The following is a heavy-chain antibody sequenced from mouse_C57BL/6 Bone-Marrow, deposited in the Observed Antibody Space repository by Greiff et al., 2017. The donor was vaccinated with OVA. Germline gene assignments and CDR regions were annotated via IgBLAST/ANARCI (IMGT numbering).Heavy chain of an antibody. CDR1: GYAFSSSW. CDR2: IYPGDGDT. V-gene: IGHV1-82*01. D-gene: IGHD2-1*01. J-gene: IGHJ3*01. Sequence: VKLQESGPELVKPGASVKISCKASGYAFSSSWMNWVKQRPGKGLEWIGRIYPGDGDTNYNGKFKGKATLTADKSSSTAYMQLSSLTSEDSAVYFCAVYGNYPAWFAYWGQGTLVTVSA. CDR3: AVYGNYPAWFAY.